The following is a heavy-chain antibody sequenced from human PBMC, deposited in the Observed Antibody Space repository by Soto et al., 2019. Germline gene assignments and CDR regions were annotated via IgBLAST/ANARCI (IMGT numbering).Heavy chain of an antibody. CDR1: GYTFTSYA. V-gene: IGHV1-3*01. J-gene: IGHJ4*02. CDR2: IHAANGNT. CDR3: AKSATVPAAIAY. D-gene: IGHD2-2*02. Sequence: QVQLVQSGAEVKKPGASVKVSCKASGYTFTSYAMHWVRQAPGQRLEWMGWIHAANGNTKYSQKFQGRVTITRDTSASTTYMELSSLRSEDTAVYYCAKSATVPAAIAYWGQGTLVTVSS.